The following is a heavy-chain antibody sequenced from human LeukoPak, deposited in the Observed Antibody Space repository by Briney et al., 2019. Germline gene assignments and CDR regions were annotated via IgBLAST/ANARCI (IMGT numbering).Heavy chain of an antibody. CDR1: GYTFTSYD. V-gene: IGHV1-8*01. D-gene: IGHD1-26*01. J-gene: IGHJ4*02. Sequence: ASVKVSCKASGYTFTSYDINWVRQATGQGLEWMGWMNPNSGNTGYAQKFQGRVTMTRNTSISTAYMELSSLRSEDTAVYYCARDWARYSGSYSYDEYYFDYWGQGTLVTVSS. CDR3: ARDWARYSGSYSYDEYYFDY. CDR2: MNPNSGNT.